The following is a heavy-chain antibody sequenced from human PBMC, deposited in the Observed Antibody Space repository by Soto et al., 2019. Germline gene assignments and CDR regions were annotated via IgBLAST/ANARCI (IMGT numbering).Heavy chain of an antibody. D-gene: IGHD3-3*01. V-gene: IGHV3-21*01. CDR1: GFTFSDYT. CDR2: ITSSSIYI. Sequence: DVQLVESGGGRVKPGGSLRLSCAASGFTFSDYTMNWVRQAPGKGLEWLSSITSSSIYIYYADSVKGRFTISRDNAENSLYLQMNSLRAEDTAVYACARVRPGIVIMNMDVWGQGTTVTVSS. CDR3: ARVRPGIVIMNMDV. J-gene: IGHJ6*02.